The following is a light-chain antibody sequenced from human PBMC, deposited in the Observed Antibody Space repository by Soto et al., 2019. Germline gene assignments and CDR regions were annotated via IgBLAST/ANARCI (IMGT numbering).Light chain of an antibody. CDR1: QTARNNY. V-gene: IGKV3-20*01. J-gene: IGKJ4*01. CDR3: QQFSSYPLT. CDR2: DAS. Sequence: EFVLTQSPGTLSLSPGERATLSCRASQTARNNYLAWYQQKPGQAPRLLIYDASSRATGIPDRFSGGGSGTDFTLPISRLEPEDFAVYYCQQFSSYPLTFGGGTKVDIK.